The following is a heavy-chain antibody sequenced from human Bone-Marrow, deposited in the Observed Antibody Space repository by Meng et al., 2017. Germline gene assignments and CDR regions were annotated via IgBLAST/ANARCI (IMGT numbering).Heavy chain of an antibody. D-gene: IGHD3-22*01. J-gene: IGHJ5*02. CDR2: IYTSGST. V-gene: IGHV4-4*07. Sequence: VPVQESGPGRGKPSETLFLTCTVSGGSISSYYWSWIRQPAGKGLEWIGRIYTSGSTNYNPSLKSRVTMSVDTSKNQFSLKLSSVTAADTAVYYCARDGGTMIVVSWFDPWGQGTLVTVSS. CDR3: ARDGGTMIVVSWFDP. CDR1: GGSISSYY.